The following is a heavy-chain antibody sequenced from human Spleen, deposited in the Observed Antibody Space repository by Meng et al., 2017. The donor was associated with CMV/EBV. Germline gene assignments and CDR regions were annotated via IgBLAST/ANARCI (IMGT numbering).Heavy chain of an antibody. J-gene: IGHJ4*02. CDR2: IYSDGNT. Sequence: EVQVVGAGGGLVQPGGFLGLSCAASGFTVSSNYMSWVRQAPGKGLEWVSVIYSDGNTYYADSVKGRFTISRDNSRNTLYLQMNSLRAEDTAVYYCTSLDTSMFHEAYWGQGTLVTVSS. V-gene: IGHV3-66*01. CDR1: GFTVSSNY. CDR3: TSLDTSMFHEAY. D-gene: IGHD5-18*01.